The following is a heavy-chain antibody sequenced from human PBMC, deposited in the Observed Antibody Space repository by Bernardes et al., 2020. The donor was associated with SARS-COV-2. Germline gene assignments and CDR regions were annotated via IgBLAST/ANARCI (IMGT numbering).Heavy chain of an antibody. Sequence: GGTLRLSCAASGFTFSSYTMNWVHQAPGKGLEWISSISTTSGYISYSDSVRGRFTISRDNAKNSVSLQMNSMRDEDTAVYYCARVDFSNLYYFDYWGQGTPVTVCS. V-gene: IGHV3-21*06. D-gene: IGHD4-4*01. CDR1: GFTFSSYT. CDR3: ARVDFSNLYYFDY. J-gene: IGHJ4*02. CDR2: ISTTSGYI.